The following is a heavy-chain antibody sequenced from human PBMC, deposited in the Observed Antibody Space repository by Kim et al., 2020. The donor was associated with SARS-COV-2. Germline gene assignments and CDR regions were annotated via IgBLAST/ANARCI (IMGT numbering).Heavy chain of an antibody. D-gene: IGHD1-20*01. Sequence: GGSLRLSCAASGFTFDDYGMSWVRQAPGKGLEWVSGINWNGGSTGYADSVKGRFTISRDNAKNSLYLQMNSLRAEDTALYHCARDLRSYNWNDERDNWFDPWGQGTLVTVSS. CDR3: ARDLRSYNWNDERDNWFDP. CDR1: GFTFDDYG. J-gene: IGHJ5*02. CDR2: INWNGGST. V-gene: IGHV3-20*01.